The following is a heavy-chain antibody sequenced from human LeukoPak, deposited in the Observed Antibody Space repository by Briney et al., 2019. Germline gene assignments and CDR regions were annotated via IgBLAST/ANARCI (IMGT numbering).Heavy chain of an antibody. D-gene: IGHD6-19*01. J-gene: IGHJ4*02. V-gene: IGHV3-30*18. CDR3: ANNQAVSGTWHYFDY. CDR2: ISYDGSNK. CDR1: GFTFSSYG. Sequence: QPGGSLRLSCAASGFTFSSYGMHWVRQAPGKGLEWVAVISYDGSNKYYADSVKGRFTISRDNSKNTLYLQMNSLRAEDTAVYYCANNQAVSGTWHYFDYWGQGTLVTVSS.